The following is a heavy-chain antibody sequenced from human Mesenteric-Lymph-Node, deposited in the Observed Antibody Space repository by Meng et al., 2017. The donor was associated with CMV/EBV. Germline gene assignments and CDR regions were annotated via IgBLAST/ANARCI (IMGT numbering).Heavy chain of an antibody. V-gene: IGHV4-34*01. Sequence: QAQLTPGGDGLFKPSETLSVTCAVYCGSFSGYYWNWIRQSPEQGLEWIGEINHSGSTTYNPSFTSRIIISVDTSTNQISMNMSSVTAADTAVYYCARGSSYDILTGYFDYWGQGALVTVSS. CDR2: INHSGST. CDR3: ARGSSYDILTGYFDY. D-gene: IGHD3-9*01. J-gene: IGHJ4*02. CDR1: CGSFSGYY.